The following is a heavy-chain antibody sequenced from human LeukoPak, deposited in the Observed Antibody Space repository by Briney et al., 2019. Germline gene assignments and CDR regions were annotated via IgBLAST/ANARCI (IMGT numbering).Heavy chain of an antibody. J-gene: IGHJ4*02. CDR1: GYTFTSYD. D-gene: IGHD5-18*01. CDR3: ARVSHGYSYVLPFDY. CDR2: MNPNSGNT. Sequence: ASVKVSCKASGYTFTSYDINWVRQATGQGLEWMGWMNPNSGNTGYAQKFQGRVTMTRNTSISTAYMELSGLRSEDTAVYYCARVSHGYSYVLPFDYWGQGTLVTVSS. V-gene: IGHV1-8*01.